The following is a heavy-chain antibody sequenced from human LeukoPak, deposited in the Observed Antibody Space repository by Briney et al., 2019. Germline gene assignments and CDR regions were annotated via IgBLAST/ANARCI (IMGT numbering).Heavy chain of an antibody. V-gene: IGHV3-9*03. D-gene: IGHD5-18*01. CDR1: GFTFDDYA. J-gene: IGHJ4*02. CDR2: ISWNSGSI. CDR3: AKEEPSHSYGSPFDY. Sequence: PGRSLRLSCAGSGFTFDDYAMHWVRQVPGKGLEWVSGISWNSGSIGYADSVKGRFTISRDNAKNSLYLQMNSLRAEDMALYYCAKEEPSHSYGSPFDYWGQGTLVTVSS.